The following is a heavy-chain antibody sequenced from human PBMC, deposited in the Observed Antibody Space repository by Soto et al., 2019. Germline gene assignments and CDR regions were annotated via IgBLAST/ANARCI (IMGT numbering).Heavy chain of an antibody. V-gene: IGHV3-23*01. CDR1: GFTFNNCA. Sequence: EVQLLESGGGLVQPGGSLRLSCAAYGFTFNNCAINWVRQAPGKGLEWVSGISSSGGSTFYADSVRGRFTISRDNSKNTLYLQMRSLGVRDTALYYCASGVRDFCGQGTLVTVSS. D-gene: IGHD3-10*01. CDR2: ISSSGGST. J-gene: IGHJ4*02. CDR3: ASGVRDF.